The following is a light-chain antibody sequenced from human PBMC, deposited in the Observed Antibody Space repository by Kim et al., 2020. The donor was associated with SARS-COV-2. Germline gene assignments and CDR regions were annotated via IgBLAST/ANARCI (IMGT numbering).Light chain of an antibody. Sequence: EIVLTQSPATLSLSPGERVTLSCRASQSVSSYLAWYQQKPGQAPRLLIYDASSWATGIPARFSGSGSGTDFTLTISSLEPEDFAVYYCQQRSNWPLTFGGGTKVDIK. CDR3: QQRSNWPLT. J-gene: IGKJ4*01. CDR1: QSVSSY. V-gene: IGKV3-11*01. CDR2: DAS.